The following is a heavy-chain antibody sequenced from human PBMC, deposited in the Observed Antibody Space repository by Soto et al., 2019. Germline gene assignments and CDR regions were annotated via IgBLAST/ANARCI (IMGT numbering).Heavy chain of an antibody. CDR3: NSLFPITMVREFI. J-gene: IGHJ3*02. CDR2: IRSKANSYAT. Sequence: GGSLRLSCAASGFTFSGSAMHWVRQASGKGLEWVGRIRSKANSYATAYAASVKGRFTISRDDSKNTAYLQMNSLKTEDTAVYYCNSLFPITMVREFIWGQGTMVTVSS. V-gene: IGHV3-73*01. D-gene: IGHD3-10*01. CDR1: GFTFSGSA.